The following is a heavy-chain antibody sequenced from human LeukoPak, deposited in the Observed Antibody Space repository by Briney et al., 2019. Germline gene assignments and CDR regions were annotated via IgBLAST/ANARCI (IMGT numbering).Heavy chain of an antibody. V-gene: IGHV1-2*02. Sequence: PGASVKVSCKASGLTFTDYYMHWVRLAPGQGLEWMGYINPHSGVTSFPQKFRGRVTLTTDTSISAAYMELSSLISDDTAMYYCVREGITKAFDLWGQGALVTVSS. CDR3: VREGITKAFDL. CDR2: INPHSGVT. J-gene: IGHJ4*02. D-gene: IGHD1-14*01. CDR1: GLTFTDYY.